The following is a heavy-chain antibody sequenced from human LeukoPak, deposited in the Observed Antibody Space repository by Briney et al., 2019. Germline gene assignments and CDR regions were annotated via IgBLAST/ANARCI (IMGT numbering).Heavy chain of an antibody. J-gene: IGHJ6*03. Sequence: RAGGSLRLSCAASGFTFDDYGMSWVRQAPGKGLEWVSGINWNGGSTGYADSVKGRFTIFRDNAKNSLYLQMNSLRAEDTALYYCAKNGGSGSYLYYMDVWGKGTTVTVSS. CDR3: AKNGGSGSYLYYMDV. CDR2: INWNGGST. D-gene: IGHD3-10*01. CDR1: GFTFDDYG. V-gene: IGHV3-20*04.